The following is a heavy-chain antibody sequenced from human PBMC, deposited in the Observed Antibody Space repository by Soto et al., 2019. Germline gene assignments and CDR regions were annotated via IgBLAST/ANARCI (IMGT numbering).Heavy chain of an antibody. J-gene: IGHJ6*02. Sequence: VGSLRLSCAASGFTVSTYNMIWVRQAPVKGLGWVSVTYSGGSTQYADSVKGRFTVSRDNSKNTLYLQMSSLRDEDTAVYYCARKLSGAVQGWAYGMDVWGRGTTVTVSS. D-gene: IGHD1-26*01. CDR3: ARKLSGAVQGWAYGMDV. V-gene: IGHV3-53*01. CDR2: TYSGGST. CDR1: GFTVSTYN.